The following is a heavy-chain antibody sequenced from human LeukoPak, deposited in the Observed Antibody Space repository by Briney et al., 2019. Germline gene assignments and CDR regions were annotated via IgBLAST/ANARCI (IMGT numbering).Heavy chain of an antibody. CDR3: ARGWAFDFASYYFALGY. CDR1: GYTFTSYY. V-gene: IGHV1-2*02. Sequence: GASVKVSCKASGYTFTSYYMHWVRQAPGQGLEWMGWINPNSGGTNYTQKFQGRVTMTRDTSISTAYMELRRLTSDDTAVYYCARGWAFDFASYYFALGYWGQGTLVPVSS. CDR2: INPNSGGT. J-gene: IGHJ4*02. D-gene: IGHD3-22*01.